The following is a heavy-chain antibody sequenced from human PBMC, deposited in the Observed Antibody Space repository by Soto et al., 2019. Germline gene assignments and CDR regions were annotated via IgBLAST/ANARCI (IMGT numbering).Heavy chain of an antibody. CDR2: IYYSGSA. V-gene: IGHV4-39*01. J-gene: IGHJ4*02. CDR3: ARQSMVRGFPPLFFDY. D-gene: IGHD3-10*01. Sequence: SLTCTVSGGSISSSTYSWGWTRQPPGRGLEWIGSIYYSGSAYYNPSLKSRVTMSVDTSKNQFSLKLSSVTAADTAVYYCARQSMVRGFPPLFFDYWGQGTLVTVSS. CDR1: GGSISSSTYS.